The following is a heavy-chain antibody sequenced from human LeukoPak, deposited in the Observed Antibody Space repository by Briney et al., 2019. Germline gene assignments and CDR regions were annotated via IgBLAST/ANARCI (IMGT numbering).Heavy chain of an antibody. J-gene: IGHJ6*02. Sequence: GGSLRLSCAASGFTVSEYGMHWVRQATGKGLEWVSAIGIVGDTYYVGSVKGRFTMSRDNASNKVHLQMNSLRDGDTGVYYCLRDYHGMDVWGQGTTVIVSS. V-gene: IGHV3-13*01. CDR3: LRDYHGMDV. CDR1: GFTVSEYG. D-gene: IGHD3-16*02. CDR2: IGIVGDT.